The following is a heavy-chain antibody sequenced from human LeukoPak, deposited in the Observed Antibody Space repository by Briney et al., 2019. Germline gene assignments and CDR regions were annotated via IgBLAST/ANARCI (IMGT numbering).Heavy chain of an antibody. J-gene: IGHJ4*02. V-gene: IGHV1-24*01. CDR2: FYPEDGET. CDR3: ATTYYYDSSGYSLFDY. D-gene: IGHD3-22*01. Sequence: ATVKVSCKVSGYTLTELYMHWVRQAPGKGLEWMGGFYPEDGETIYAQKFQGRVTMTEDTSTDTAYMELSSLRSEDTAVYYCATTYYYDSSGYSLFDYWGQGTLVTVSS. CDR1: GYTLTELY.